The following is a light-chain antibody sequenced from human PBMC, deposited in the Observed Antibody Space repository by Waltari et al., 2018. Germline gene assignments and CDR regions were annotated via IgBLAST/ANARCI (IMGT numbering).Light chain of an antibody. CDR2: DVS. CDR1: SSDVGGYNY. Sequence: QSALTQPASVSGSPGQSITISCTGTSSDVGGYNYVSWYQQHQGKAPKLMIYDVSNRPSGVSNRCSGAKSGNTASLTISGLQAEDEADYYCSSYTSSSTVVFGGGTKLTVL. CDR3: SSYTSSSTVV. J-gene: IGLJ2*01. V-gene: IGLV2-14*03.